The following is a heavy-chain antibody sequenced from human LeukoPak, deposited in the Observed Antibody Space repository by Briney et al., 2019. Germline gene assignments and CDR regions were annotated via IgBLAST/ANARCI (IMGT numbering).Heavy chain of an antibody. CDR2: ISSSSSTI. CDR1: GFTFSSYA. CDR3: AREGRVSGYDFDC. J-gene: IGHJ4*02. D-gene: IGHD5-12*01. Sequence: GGSLRLSCAASGFTFSSYAMNWVRQAPGKGLEWLSYISSSSSTIYYADSVKGRFTISRDNAKNTLYLQMNSLRVEDTAVYYCAREGRVSGYDFDCWGQGTLVTVSS. V-gene: IGHV3-48*04.